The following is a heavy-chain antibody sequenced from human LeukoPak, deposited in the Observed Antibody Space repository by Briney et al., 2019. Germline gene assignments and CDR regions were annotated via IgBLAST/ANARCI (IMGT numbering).Heavy chain of an antibody. CDR2: IGSSSRSI. V-gene: IGHV3-21*01. CDR1: GFTFSSYS. J-gene: IGHJ3*02. D-gene: IGHD3-16*01. Sequence: GGSLRLSCAASGFTFSSYSMNWVRQAPGKGLEWVSSIGSSSRSIYYADSVKGRFTISRDNAKNSLYLQMNSLRAEDTAVYYCAREVGEAFDIWGQGTMVTISS. CDR3: AREVGEAFDI.